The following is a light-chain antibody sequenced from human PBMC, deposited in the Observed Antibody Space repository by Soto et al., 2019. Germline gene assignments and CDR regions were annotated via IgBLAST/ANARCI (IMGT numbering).Light chain of an antibody. V-gene: IGKV1-5*01. CDR1: QSISSW. Sequence: DIQMTQSPSTLSASVGDRVTITCRASQSISSWLAWYQQKPGKAPKLLIYDASSLESGVPSMFSGSGSGTEFTLTISSLQPDDFATYYCQQYNSYSPTLTFGGGTKVEIK. CDR3: QQYNSYSPTLT. CDR2: DAS. J-gene: IGKJ4*01.